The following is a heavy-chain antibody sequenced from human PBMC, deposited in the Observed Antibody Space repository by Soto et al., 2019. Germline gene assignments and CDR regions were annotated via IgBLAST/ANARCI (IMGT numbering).Heavy chain of an antibody. CDR2: INAHSGGT. CDR3: AKDLTRQLAYWLDP. CDR1: GFSFTGYY. J-gene: IGHJ5*02. V-gene: IGHV1-2*02. Sequence: ASVKVSCKASGFSFTGYYIHWLRQAPGQGLEWMGWINAHSGGTEYAQKFQGRVTLTRDTSIATAYLTLTSPTSDDTALYYCAKDLTRQLAYWLDPWGQGTQVTVSS. D-gene: IGHD6-6*01.